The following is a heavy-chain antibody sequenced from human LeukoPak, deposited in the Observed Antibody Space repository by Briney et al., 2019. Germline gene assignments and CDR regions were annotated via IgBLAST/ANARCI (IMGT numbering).Heavy chain of an antibody. Sequence: SETLSLTCAVYGGSLSGYYWSWIRQPPGKGLEWIGEINHSGSTNYNPSLKSRVTISVDTSKNQFSLKLSSVTAADTAVYYCARGVSDYYDYVWGSYRYHRNYYFDYWGQGTLVTVSS. CDR3: ARGVSDYYDYVWGSYRYHRNYYFDY. CDR1: GGSLSGYY. CDR2: INHSGST. J-gene: IGHJ4*02. V-gene: IGHV4-34*01. D-gene: IGHD3-16*02.